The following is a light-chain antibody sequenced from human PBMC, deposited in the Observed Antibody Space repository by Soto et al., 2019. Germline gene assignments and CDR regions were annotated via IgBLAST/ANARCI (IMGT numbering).Light chain of an antibody. CDR2: DVS. V-gene: IGLV2-14*01. J-gene: IGLJ3*02. CDR1: SSDVGGYNY. CDR3: SSYTSSITLWV. Sequence: QSALTQPAFVSGSPGQSITISCTGTSSDVGGYNYVSWYQQHPGKVPKLMIYDVSNRPSGVSNRFSGSKSGNTASLTISGLQSEDEADYYCSSYTSSITLWVFGGGTKVTVL.